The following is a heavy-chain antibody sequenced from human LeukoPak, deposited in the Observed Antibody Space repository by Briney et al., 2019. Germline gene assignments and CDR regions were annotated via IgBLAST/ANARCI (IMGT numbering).Heavy chain of an antibody. V-gene: IGHV3-23*01. CDR2: ISGSGGST. D-gene: IGHD3-3*01. Sequence: PGGSLRLSCAASGFPFSSYAMSWVRQAPGKGLEWVSAISGSGGSTYYADSVKGRFTVSKDNSENTLYLQMNSLRAEDTAVYYCAKDRFLEWFEVCGMDVWGQGTTVTVSS. J-gene: IGHJ6*02. CDR3: AKDRFLEWFEVCGMDV. CDR1: GFPFSSYA.